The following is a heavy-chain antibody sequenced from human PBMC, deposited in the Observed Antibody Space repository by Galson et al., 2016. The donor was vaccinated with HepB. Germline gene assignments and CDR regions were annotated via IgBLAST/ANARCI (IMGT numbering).Heavy chain of an antibody. CDR2: IWSGAIKK. Sequence: SLRLSCAGSGFSFSTYAVHWVRQTPGKGLEWVAVIWSGAIKKYYAVTVEGRFTISRGDSEKTVYMQVNTLRVEDKAISYRASTTAVAGIIDYWGQGTLVTVSS. CDR1: GFSFSTYA. D-gene: IGHD6-19*01. J-gene: IGHJ4*02. CDR3: ASTTAVAGIIDY. V-gene: IGHV3-33*01.